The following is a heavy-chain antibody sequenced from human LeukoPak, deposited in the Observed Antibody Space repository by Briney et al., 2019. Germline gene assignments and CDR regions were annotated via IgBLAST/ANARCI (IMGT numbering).Heavy chain of an antibody. CDR1: GGSFSGYY. J-gene: IGHJ4*02. CDR3: ARGVPAATQSSFDY. CDR2: INHSGST. Sequence: PSETLSLTCAVYGGSFSGYYWSWIRQSPGKGLEWIGEINHSGSTNYNPSLKSRVTISVDTSKNQFSLKLSSMTAADTAVYYCARGVPAATQSSFDYWGQGTLVTVSS. D-gene: IGHD2-2*01. V-gene: IGHV4-34*01.